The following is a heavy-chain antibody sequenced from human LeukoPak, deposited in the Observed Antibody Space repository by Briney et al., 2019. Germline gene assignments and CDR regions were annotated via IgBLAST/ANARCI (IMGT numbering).Heavy chain of an antibody. D-gene: IGHD2-21*01. Sequence: PGGSLRLSCVASGFMFNKYGMSWVRQAPGKGLEWVSVSSGGGGRTYYGDSVKGRFTISRDNSKNTVYLQRTSTRVEDTAVYYRAKAVRDIVVLIDTYMHWGQGTLVTVSS. CDR1: GFMFNKYG. J-gene: IGHJ4*02. CDR3: AKAVRDIVVLIDTYMH. V-gene: IGHV3-23*01. CDR2: SSGGGGRT.